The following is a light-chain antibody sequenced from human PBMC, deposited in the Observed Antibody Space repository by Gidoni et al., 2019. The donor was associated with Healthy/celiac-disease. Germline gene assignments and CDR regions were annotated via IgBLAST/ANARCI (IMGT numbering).Light chain of an antibody. J-gene: IGKJ1*01. V-gene: IGKV3-15*01. Sequence: EIVMTQPPATLSVSPGERATLSCRASQSGSSNVAWYQQKPGQAPRLLIYGASTRATGIPDRFSGSGSGTEFTLTISRLQSEDFAVDYCQQYNNWLWTFGQGTKVEIK. CDR1: QSGSSN. CDR2: GAS. CDR3: QQYNNWLWT.